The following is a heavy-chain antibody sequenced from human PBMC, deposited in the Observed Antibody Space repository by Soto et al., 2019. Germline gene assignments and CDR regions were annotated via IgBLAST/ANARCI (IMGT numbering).Heavy chain of an antibody. V-gene: IGHV4-34*02. CDR3: ARGYQDSWFR. D-gene: IGHD6-13*01. CDR2: INHSGNT. Sequence: QVQLQQWGAGLLKPSETLSLTCAVYGGSLSGYYWNWVRQPPGKGLELIGEINHSGNTNYNSSLKSRVTISVDTSKNQFSLKLSSVTDADSAVYYCARGYQDSWFRWGQGTLVIVSS. CDR1: GGSLSGYY. J-gene: IGHJ4*02.